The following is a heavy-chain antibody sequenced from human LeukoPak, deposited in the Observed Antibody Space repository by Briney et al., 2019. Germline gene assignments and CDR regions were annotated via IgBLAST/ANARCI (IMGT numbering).Heavy chain of an antibody. CDR1: GGSISSSSYY. D-gene: IGHD2-8*01. V-gene: IGHV4-39*07. CDR2: IYYSGST. CDR3: ARSRMVDWFDP. J-gene: IGHJ5*02. Sequence: SETLSLTCTVSGGSISSSSYYWGWIRQPPGKGLEWIGSIYYSGSTYYNPSLKSRVTISVDTSKNQFSLKLSSVTAADTAVYYCARSRMVDWFDPWGQGTLVTVSS.